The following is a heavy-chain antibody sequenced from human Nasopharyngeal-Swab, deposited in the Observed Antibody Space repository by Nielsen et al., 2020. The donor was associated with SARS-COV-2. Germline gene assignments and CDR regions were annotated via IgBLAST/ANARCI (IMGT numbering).Heavy chain of an antibody. CDR1: GFTFSSYG. D-gene: IGHD5-18*01. CDR3: AKGGYTSFFDY. CDR2: IRAAGDST. Sequence: GGSLRLSCAASGFTFSSYGMHWVRQAPGKGLEWVSTIRAAGDSTFYADSVKGQFTISRDKSKNTVYLQMNSLRAEDTAVYYCAKGGYTSFFDYWGQGTLVTVSS. J-gene: IGHJ4*02. V-gene: IGHV3-23*01.